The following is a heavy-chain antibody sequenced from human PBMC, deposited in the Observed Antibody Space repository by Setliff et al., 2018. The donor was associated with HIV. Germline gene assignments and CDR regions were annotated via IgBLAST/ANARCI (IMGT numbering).Heavy chain of an antibody. J-gene: IGHJ5*02. D-gene: IGHD3-9*01. Sequence: PGGSLRLSCAASGFTFSNYSMNWVRQTPGKGLEWASSISASATYIYYADSVKGRFTISRDNAENSLDLQMNSLRAEDTAVYYCARDNGRYFDRGWFDPWGQGALVTVSS. V-gene: IGHV3-21*01. CDR1: GFTFSNYS. CDR3: ARDNGRYFDRGWFDP. CDR2: ISASATYI.